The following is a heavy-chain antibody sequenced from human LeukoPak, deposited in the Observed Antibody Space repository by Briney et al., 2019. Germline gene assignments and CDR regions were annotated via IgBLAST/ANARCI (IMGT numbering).Heavy chain of an antibody. Sequence: PSETLSLTCTVSGGSISSYYWSWIRQPPGKGLGWIGYVYYSGSTNYNPSLKSRVSISVDTSKNQFSLKLSSVTAADTAVYYCARDRRGGLGFLEYNWFGPWGQGTLVTVSS. CDR3: ARDRRGGLGFLEYNWFGP. J-gene: IGHJ5*02. V-gene: IGHV4-59*01. CDR1: GGSISSYY. CDR2: VYYSGST. D-gene: IGHD3-3*01.